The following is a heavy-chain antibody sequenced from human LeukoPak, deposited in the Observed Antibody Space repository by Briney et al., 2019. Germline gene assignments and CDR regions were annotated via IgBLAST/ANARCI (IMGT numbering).Heavy chain of an antibody. J-gene: IGHJ4*02. CDR2: IYYSGST. D-gene: IGHD2-21*02. CDR1: GGSISSGGYY. Sequence: SETLSLTCTVSGGSISSGGYYWSWIRQHPGKGLEWIGYIYYSGSTYYNPSLKSRVTISVDTSKNQFSLKLSPVTAADTAVYYCARDLYCGGDCYFVDYWGQGTLVTVSS. CDR3: ARDLYCGGDCYFVDY. V-gene: IGHV4-31*03.